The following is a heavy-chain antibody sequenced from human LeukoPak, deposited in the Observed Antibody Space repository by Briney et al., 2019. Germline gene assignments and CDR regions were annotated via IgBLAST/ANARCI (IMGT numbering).Heavy chain of an antibody. V-gene: IGHV3-9*01. CDR3: AKDYGYSSSWYDY. CDR1: GFTFDDYG. CDR2: ISWNSASV. J-gene: IGHJ4*02. Sequence: PGRSLRLSCEASGFTFDDYGMHWVRQAPGKGLEWVSTISWNSASVGYVDSVKGRFTISRDNAKKTLYLQMNSLRPEDTALYHCAKDYGYSSSWYDYWGQGTLVTVSS. D-gene: IGHD6-13*01.